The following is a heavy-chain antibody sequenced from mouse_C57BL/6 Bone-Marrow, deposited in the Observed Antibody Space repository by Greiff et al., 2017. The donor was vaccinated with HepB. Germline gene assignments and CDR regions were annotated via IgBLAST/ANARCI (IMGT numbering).Heavy chain of an antibody. J-gene: IGHJ2*01. CDR1: GYTFTSYW. D-gene: IGHD1-1*01. CDR2: IDPSDSYT. Sequence: QVQLQQPGAELVMPGASVKLSCKASGYTFTSYWMHWVKQRPGQGLEWIGEIDPSDSYTNYNQKFKGKSKLTVDKSSSTAYMQLSSLTSEDSAVYYCARSVGYWGHGTPLTVSS. CDR3: ARSVGY. V-gene: IGHV1-69*01.